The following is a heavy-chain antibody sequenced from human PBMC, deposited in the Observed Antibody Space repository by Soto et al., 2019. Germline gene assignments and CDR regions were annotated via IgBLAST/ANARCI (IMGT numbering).Heavy chain of an antibody. J-gene: IGHJ6*02. CDR3: ARPAATVIFYSGMDV. CDR1: GFTVSSNY. V-gene: IGHV3-53*05. D-gene: IGHD4-17*01. CDR2: IYSGGST. Sequence: GGSLRLSCAASGFTVSSNYMSWVRQAPGKGLEWVSVIYSGGSTYYADSVKGRFTTSRDNSKNTLYLQMNSLRADDTAVYYCARPAATVIFYSGMDVWGQGTTVTVSS.